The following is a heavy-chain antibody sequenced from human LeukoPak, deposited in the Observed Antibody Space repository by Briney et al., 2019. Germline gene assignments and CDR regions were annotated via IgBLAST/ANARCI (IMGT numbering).Heavy chain of an antibody. CDR1: GYTFTSYY. CDR2: INPSGGST. Sequence: ASVKVSCKASGYTFTSYYMHWVRQAPGQGLEWMGIINPSGGSTSYAQKFQGRVTMTRDTSTSTVYMELSSLRSEDTAVYYCARGPLVVVPAALYYFDYWGQGTLVTVSS. CDR3: ARGPLVVVPAALYYFDY. V-gene: IGHV1-46*01. J-gene: IGHJ4*02. D-gene: IGHD2-2*01.